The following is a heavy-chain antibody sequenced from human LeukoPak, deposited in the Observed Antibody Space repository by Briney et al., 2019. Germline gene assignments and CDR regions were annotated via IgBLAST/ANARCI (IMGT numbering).Heavy chain of an antibody. CDR3: ASGQSRSWVGY. CDR2: IYNSGST. CDR1: GGSISSYY. V-gene: IGHV4-59*01. J-gene: IGHJ4*02. Sequence: SETLSLTCSVSGGSISSYYWSWIRQSPGKGLEWIGYIYNSGSTNYNPSLKSRVTISVDTSKNQFSLKLSSVTAADTAVYYCASGQSRSWVGYWGQGTLVTVSS. D-gene: IGHD1-26*01.